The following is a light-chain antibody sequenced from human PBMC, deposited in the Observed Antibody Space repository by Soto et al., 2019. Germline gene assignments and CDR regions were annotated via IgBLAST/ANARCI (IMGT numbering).Light chain of an antibody. CDR3: QAWDSSTVV. J-gene: IGLJ2*01. V-gene: IGLV3-1*01. Sequence: SYELTQPPSVSGSPGQTASITCSGDKWGDKYACWYQQKPGQSPVLVIYQDSKRPSGIPERFSGANSGNTATLTISGTQAMDEADYYCQAWDSSTVVFGGGTKVTVL. CDR2: QDS. CDR1: KWGDKY.